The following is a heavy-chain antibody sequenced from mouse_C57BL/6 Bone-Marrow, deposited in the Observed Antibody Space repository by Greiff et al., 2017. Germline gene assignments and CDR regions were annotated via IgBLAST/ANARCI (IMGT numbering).Heavy chain of an antibody. Sequence: EVQLVESGGGLVQPGESLKLSCESNEYEFPSHDMSWVRKTPEKRLELVAAINSDGGSTYYPDTMERRIIISRDNTKKTLYLQMSSLRSEDTALYYCARQAYYYGSSSWYFDVWGTGTTVTVSS. V-gene: IGHV5-2*01. D-gene: IGHD1-1*01. J-gene: IGHJ1*03. CDR2: INSDGGST. CDR3: ARQAYYYGSSSWYFDV. CDR1: EYEFPSHD.